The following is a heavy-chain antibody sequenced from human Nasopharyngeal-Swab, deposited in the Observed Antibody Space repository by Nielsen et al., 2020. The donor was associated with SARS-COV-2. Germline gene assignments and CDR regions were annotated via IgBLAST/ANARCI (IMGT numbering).Heavy chain of an antibody. CDR1: GYTFNRYA. Sequence: ASVKVSCKASGYTFNRYAIHWVRQAPGQGLEWMGWISTGDGNTKYSQQLQGRVTMTTDTSTSTAYMELRSLRSDDTAVYYCARAESIAAAGTFGYWGQGTLVTVSS. CDR3: ARAESIAAAGTFGY. D-gene: IGHD6-13*01. J-gene: IGHJ4*02. CDR2: ISTGDGNT. V-gene: IGHV1-3*04.